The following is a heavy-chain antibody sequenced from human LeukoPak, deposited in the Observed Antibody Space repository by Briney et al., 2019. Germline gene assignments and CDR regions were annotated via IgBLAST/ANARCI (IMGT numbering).Heavy chain of an antibody. CDR1: GYTFTSFD. Sequence: ASVRVSCKASGYTFTSFDINWVRQATGQGPEWMGWMNPSSGDTGYAHKFQGRVTFTRDTSTNTAYMELRSLRSDDTAVYYCARVIVGATFNAFDIWGQGTMVTVSS. D-gene: IGHD1-26*01. CDR2: MNPSSGDT. CDR3: ARVIVGATFNAFDI. J-gene: IGHJ3*02. V-gene: IGHV1-8*03.